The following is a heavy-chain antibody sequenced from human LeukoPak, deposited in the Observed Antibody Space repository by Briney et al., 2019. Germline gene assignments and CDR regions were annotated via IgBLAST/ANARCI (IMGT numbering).Heavy chain of an antibody. V-gene: IGHV1-46*01. Sequence: GASVKVSCKASGYTFTSYYMHWVRQARGQGLEWMGIINPSGGSTSYAQKFQGRVTMTRDTSTSTVYMELSSLRSEDTAVYYCAKDYRGSGEVGETGPLDYWGQGTLVTVSS. CDR2: INPSGGST. D-gene: IGHD1-14*01. J-gene: IGHJ4*02. CDR1: GYTFTSYY. CDR3: AKDYRGSGEVGETGPLDY.